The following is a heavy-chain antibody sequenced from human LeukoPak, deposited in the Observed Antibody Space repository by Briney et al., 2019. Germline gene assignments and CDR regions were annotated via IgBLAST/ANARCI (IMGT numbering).Heavy chain of an antibody. CDR3: ARHMGLYYAPDY. CDR2: IYYSGST. J-gene: IGHJ4*02. V-gene: IGHV4-59*08. CDR1: GGSISSYY. Sequence: SETLSLTCTVSGGSISSYYWSWIRQPPGKGLEWIGYIYYSGSTNHNPSLKSRVTISVDTSKNQFSLKLSSVTAADTAVYYCARHMGLYYAPDYWGQGTLVTVSS. D-gene: IGHD3-10*01.